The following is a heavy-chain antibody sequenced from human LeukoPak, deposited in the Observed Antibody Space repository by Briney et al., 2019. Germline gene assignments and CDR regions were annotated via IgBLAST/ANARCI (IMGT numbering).Heavy chain of an antibody. J-gene: IGHJ3*02. V-gene: IGHV4-34*01. CDR3: ARAAYGDYGRVSFDI. D-gene: IGHD4-17*01. CDR1: GGSFSGYY. Sequence: SETLSLTCAVYGGSFSGYYWGWIRQPPGKGLEWIGSIYYSGSTYYNPSLKSRVTISVDTSKNQFSLKLSSVTAADTAVYYCARAAYGDYGRVSFDIWGQGTMVTVSS. CDR2: IYYSGST.